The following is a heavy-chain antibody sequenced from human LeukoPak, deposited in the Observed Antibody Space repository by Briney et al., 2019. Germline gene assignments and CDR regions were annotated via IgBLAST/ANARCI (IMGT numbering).Heavy chain of an antibody. CDR3: ARHAIAADWWTDQDKWYFDL. Sequence: GESLKISCKGSGYSFTSYWIGWVRQMPGKGLEWMGIIYPGDSDTRYSPSFQGQVTISADKSISTAYLQWNSLKASNTAMYYCARHAIAADWWTDQDKWYFDLWGRGTLVTVSS. V-gene: IGHV5-51*01. J-gene: IGHJ2*01. CDR1: GYSFTSYW. D-gene: IGHD6-25*01. CDR2: IYPGDSDT.